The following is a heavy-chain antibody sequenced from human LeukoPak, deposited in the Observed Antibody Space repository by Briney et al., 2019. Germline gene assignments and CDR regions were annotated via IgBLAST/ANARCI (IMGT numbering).Heavy chain of an antibody. Sequence: SETLSLTCAVYGGSFSGYYWSWIRQPPGKGLEWIGEINHSGSTNYNPSLKSRVTISVDTSKNQFSLKLSSVTAADTAVHYCARGIVVVPAALELNWFDPWGQGTLVTVSS. CDR3: ARGIVVVPAALELNWFDP. CDR2: INHSGST. V-gene: IGHV4-34*01. J-gene: IGHJ5*02. CDR1: GGSFSGYY. D-gene: IGHD2-2*01.